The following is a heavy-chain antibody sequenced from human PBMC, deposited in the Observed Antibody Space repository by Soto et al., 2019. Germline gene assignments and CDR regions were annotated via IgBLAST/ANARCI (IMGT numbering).Heavy chain of an antibody. J-gene: IGHJ5*02. Sequence: GASVKVSCKASGYTFTSYGISWVRQAPGQGLEWMGWISAYNGNTNYAQKLQGRVTMTTDTSTSTAYMELRSLRSDDTAVYYCARGRPPFSSRPNWFDPWGQGTLVTVSS. CDR2: ISAYNGNT. V-gene: IGHV1-18*01. D-gene: IGHD6-13*01. CDR1: GYTFTSYG. CDR3: ARGRPPFSSRPNWFDP.